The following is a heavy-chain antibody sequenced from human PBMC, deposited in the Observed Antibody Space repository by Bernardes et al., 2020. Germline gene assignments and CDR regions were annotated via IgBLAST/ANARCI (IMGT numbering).Heavy chain of an antibody. CDR1: CYTFTSYV. V-gene: IGHV1-18*01. J-gene: IGHJ4*02. CDR2: ISAYNGNT. D-gene: IGHD2-15*01. CDR3: ARAHIVVVVAATDFDY. Sequence: ASVKVSCQASCYTFTSYVLSWVRQPPGQGLEWMGWISAYNGNTNYAQKLQGRVTMTTDTSTSTAYMELRSLRSDDTAVYYCARAHIVVVVAATDFDYWGQGTLVTVSS.